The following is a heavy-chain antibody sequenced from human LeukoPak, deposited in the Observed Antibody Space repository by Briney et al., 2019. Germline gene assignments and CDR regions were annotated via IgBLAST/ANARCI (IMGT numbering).Heavy chain of an antibody. CDR2: INSDGSST. CDR3: ARVLCDFWSGYYDWTNNWFDP. D-gene: IGHD3-3*01. CDR1: GFTFSSYW. Sequence: GGSLRLSCAASGFTFSSYWMHWVRQAPGKGLVWVSRINSDGSSTSYADSVKGRFTISRDKAKNTLYLQMNSLRAEDTAVYYCARVLCDFWSGYYDWTNNWFDPWGEGTLVTVSS. J-gene: IGHJ5*02. V-gene: IGHV3-74*01.